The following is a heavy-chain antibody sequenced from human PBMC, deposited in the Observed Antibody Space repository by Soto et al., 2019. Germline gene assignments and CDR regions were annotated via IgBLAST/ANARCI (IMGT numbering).Heavy chain of an antibody. D-gene: IGHD3-16*01. J-gene: IGHJ4*02. CDR3: ARDLGIMITFGGAIDY. CDR2: ISAYNGNT. CDR1: GYTFTSYG. Sequence: ASVKVSCKASGYTFTSYGISWVRQAPGQGLEWMGWISAYNGNTNYAQKLQGRVTMTTDTSTSTAYMELRSLRSDDTAVYYCARDLGIMITFGGAIDYWGQGTLVTVSS. V-gene: IGHV1-18*01.